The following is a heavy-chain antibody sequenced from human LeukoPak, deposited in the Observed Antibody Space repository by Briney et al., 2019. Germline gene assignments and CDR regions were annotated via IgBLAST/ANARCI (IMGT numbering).Heavy chain of an antibody. V-gene: IGHV4-61*02. CDR3: ANRKRKTPIGDY. D-gene: IGHD3-22*01. Sequence: SQTLSLTCTVSGGSISSGSYYWSWIRQPAGKGLEWIGRIYTSGSTNYNPSLKSRVTISVDTSKNQFSLKLSSVTAADTAVYYCANRKRKTPIGDYWGQGTLVTVSS. CDR2: IYTSGST. J-gene: IGHJ4*02. CDR1: GGSISSGSYY.